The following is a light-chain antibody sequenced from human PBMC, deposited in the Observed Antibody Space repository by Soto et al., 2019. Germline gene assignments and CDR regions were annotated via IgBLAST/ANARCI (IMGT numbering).Light chain of an antibody. CDR3: QSLGTGIQV. V-gene: IGLV4-69*01. CDR1: SGHSTYA. J-gene: IGLJ3*02. CDR2: INSDGSH. Sequence: QPVLTQSPSVSASLGASVKLTCTLSSGHSTYAIEWHQQQSEKGPRFLMKINSDGSHSKGDGFFDRFSGSSSGAERHLTISSLQSEDEADYYCQSLGTGIQVFGGGTKLTVL.